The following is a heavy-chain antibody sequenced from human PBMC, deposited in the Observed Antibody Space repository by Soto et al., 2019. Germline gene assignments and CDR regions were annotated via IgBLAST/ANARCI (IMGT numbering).Heavy chain of an antibody. J-gene: IGHJ6*02. CDR2: IIPIFGTA. CDR3: ASYYGSGSYYNVRYYYGMDV. Sequence: GASVKVSCKASGGTFSSYAISWVRQAPGQGLEWMGGIIPIFGTANYAQKFQGRVTITADESTSTAYMELSSLRSEDTAVYYCASYYGSGSYYNVRYYYGMDVWGQGTTVTVSS. V-gene: IGHV1-69*13. CDR1: GGTFSSYA. D-gene: IGHD3-10*01.